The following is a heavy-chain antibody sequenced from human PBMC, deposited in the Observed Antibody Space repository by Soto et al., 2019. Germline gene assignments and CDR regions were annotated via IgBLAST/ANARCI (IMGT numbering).Heavy chain of an antibody. CDR3: ARDYRASYPAYYYYGMDV. CDR1: GGSIINVGYY. V-gene: IGHV4-31*03. Sequence: SQTPPLTYTVSGGSIINVGYYWSLIRKHPGKGLEWIGYIYYSTYYNPSLKSRVTISVDTSKNQFSLKLSSVTAADTAVYYCARDYRASYPAYYYYGMDVWGQGTTVTVSS. CDR2: IYYST. J-gene: IGHJ6*02. D-gene: IGHD3-16*02.